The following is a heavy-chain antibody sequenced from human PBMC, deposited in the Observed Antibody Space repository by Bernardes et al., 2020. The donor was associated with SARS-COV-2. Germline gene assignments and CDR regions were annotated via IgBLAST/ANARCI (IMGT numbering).Heavy chain of an antibody. D-gene: IGHD3-22*01. V-gene: IGHV3-48*03. CDR3: ASHRREYYYDSRGYGMDV. CDR2: ISSSGSTI. J-gene: IGHJ6*02. CDR1: GFTFSRYE. Sequence: GSLSLSCAASGFTFSRYEMNWVRPAPGKGLEWVSYISSSGSTIYYADSVKGRFTISRDNAKNSLYLQMNSLRAEDTAVYYCASHRREYYYDSRGYGMDVWGQGTTVTVSS.